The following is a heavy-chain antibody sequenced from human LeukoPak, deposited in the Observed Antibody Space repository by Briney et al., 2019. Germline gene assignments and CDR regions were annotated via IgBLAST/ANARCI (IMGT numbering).Heavy chain of an antibody. Sequence: TGGSLRLSCAASGFTFTNAWMSWVRQAPGKGLEWVGRIKSRGDGETTDYIAPVKGRFTMSRDDSKATLYLQMNFLVVEDTAVYFCTTDLGLTMIRGVIVNWGQGALVTVSS. CDR3: TTDLGLTMIRGVIVN. J-gene: IGHJ4*02. CDR1: GFTFTNAW. D-gene: IGHD3-10*01. CDR2: IKSRGDGETT. V-gene: IGHV3-15*01.